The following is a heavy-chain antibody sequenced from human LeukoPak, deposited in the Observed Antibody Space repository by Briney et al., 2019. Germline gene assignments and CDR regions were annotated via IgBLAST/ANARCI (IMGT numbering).Heavy chain of an antibody. V-gene: IGHV1-2*02. J-gene: IGHJ4*02. Sequence: VASVKVSCKASGYTFTGYYMHWVRQAPGQGLEWMGWINPNSGGTNYAQKFQGRVTMTRDTSISTAYMELSRLRSDDTAVYYCAREKPGIAAAGHFDYWGQGTLVTVSS. CDR3: AREKPGIAAAGHFDY. D-gene: IGHD6-13*01. CDR2: INPNSGGT. CDR1: GYTFTGYY.